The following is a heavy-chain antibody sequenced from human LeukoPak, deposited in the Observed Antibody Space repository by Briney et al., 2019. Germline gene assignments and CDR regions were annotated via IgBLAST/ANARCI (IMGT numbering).Heavy chain of an antibody. V-gene: IGHV4-39*07. Sequence: SETLSLTCTVSGGSISSSSYSWGWIRQPPGKGLEWIGSIYYSGSTYYNPSLKSRVTISVDTSKNQFSLRLSSVTAADTAVYYCARASGNNYVGFDNWGQGTLVTVSS. D-gene: IGHD1-26*01. CDR2: IYYSGST. J-gene: IGHJ4*02. CDR3: ARASGNNYVGFDN. CDR1: GGSISSSSYS.